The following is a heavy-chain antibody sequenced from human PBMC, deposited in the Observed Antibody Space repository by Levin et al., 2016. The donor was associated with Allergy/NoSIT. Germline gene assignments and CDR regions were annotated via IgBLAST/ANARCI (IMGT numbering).Heavy chain of an antibody. D-gene: IGHD2-2*01. CDR3: AKDLGDCSSTSCYDY. Sequence: VRQAPGKGLEWVAVISYDGSNKYYADSVKGRFTISRDNSKNTLYLQMNSLRAEDTAVYYCAKDLGDCSSTSCYDYWGQGTLVTVSS. J-gene: IGHJ4*02. CDR2: ISYDGSNK. V-gene: IGHV3-30*18.